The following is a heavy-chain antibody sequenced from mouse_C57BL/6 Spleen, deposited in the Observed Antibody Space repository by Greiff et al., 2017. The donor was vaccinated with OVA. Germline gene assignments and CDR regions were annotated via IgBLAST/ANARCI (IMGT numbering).Heavy chain of an antibody. D-gene: IGHD2-2*01. J-gene: IGHJ4*01. CDR1: GYTFTEYT. CDR3: ARHEDRGIWLRYAMDY. Sequence: VQLQQSGAELVKPGASVKLSCKASGYTFTEYTIHWVKQRSGQGLEWIGWFYPGSGSITYNEKFKDKATLTADKSSSTVYMELSRLTSEDSAVYFCARHEDRGIWLRYAMDYWGQGTSVTVSS. CDR2: FYPGSGSI. V-gene: IGHV1-62-2*01.